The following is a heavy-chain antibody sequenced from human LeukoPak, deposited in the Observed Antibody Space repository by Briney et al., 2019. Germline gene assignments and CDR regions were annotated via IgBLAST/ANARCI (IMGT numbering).Heavy chain of an antibody. J-gene: IGHJ4*02. V-gene: IGHV3-9*01. D-gene: IGHD6-13*01. CDR2: ISWNSGSI. CDR3: AKGGGYSSSWYLYFDY. Sequence: GGSLRLSCAASGFTFDDYAMHWVRQAPGKGLEWVSGISWNSGSIGYADSVKGRFTISRVNAKNSLYLQMNSLRAEDTALYYCAKGGGYSSSWYLYFDYWGQGTLVTVSS. CDR1: GFTFDDYA.